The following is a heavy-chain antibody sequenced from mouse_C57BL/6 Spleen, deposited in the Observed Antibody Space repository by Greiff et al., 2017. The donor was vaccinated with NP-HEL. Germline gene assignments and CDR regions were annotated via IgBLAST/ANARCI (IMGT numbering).Heavy chain of an antibody. Sequence: EVQLQQPGAELVKPGASVKLSCTASGFNFTDYYMHWVKQRPEQGLEWIGRIDPEDGDTKYAPKFQGKATITADTSSNTAYLQLSSLTSEDAAVYYCARGRLRREFDDWGKGTTLTVSS. CDR3: ARGRLRREFDD. CDR1: GFNFTDYY. V-gene: IGHV14-2*01. CDR2: IDPEDGDT. D-gene: IGHD2-4*01. J-gene: IGHJ2*01.